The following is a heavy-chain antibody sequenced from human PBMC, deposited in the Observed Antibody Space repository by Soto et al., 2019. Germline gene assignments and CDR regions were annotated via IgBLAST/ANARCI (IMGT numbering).Heavy chain of an antibody. CDR3: ARAYEGDYFDY. V-gene: IGHV3-30*19. CDR1: GCRFSIYG. J-gene: IGHJ4*02. Sequence: WGSLRLSCASSGCRFSIYGMHWVRQAPGKGLEWVAVISYDGSNKYYADSVKGRFTISRDNSKNTLYLQMNSLRAEDTAVYYCARAYEGDYFDYWGQGTLVTVSS. CDR2: ISYDGSNK. D-gene: IGHD3-16*01.